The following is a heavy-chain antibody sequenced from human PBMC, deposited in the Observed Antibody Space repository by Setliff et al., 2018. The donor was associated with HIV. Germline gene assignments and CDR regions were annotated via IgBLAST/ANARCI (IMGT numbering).Heavy chain of an antibody. CDR1: GGSISSYY. CDR2: IYSSGST. CDR3: ARVVITMVRGVISAWFDP. Sequence: SETLSLTCTVSGGSISSYYWSWIRQPAGKGLEWLGYIYSSGSTNYNPSLKSRVTISVDTSKNQFSLKLYSVTAADTAVYYCARVVITMVRGVISAWFDPWGQGTLVTVSS. J-gene: IGHJ5*02. V-gene: IGHV4-4*09. D-gene: IGHD3-10*01.